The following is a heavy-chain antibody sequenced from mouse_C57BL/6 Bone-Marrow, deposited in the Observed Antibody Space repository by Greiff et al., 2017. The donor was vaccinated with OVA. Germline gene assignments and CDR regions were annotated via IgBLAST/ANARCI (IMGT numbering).Heavy chain of an antibody. CDR2: INPGSGGT. CDR3: AREGYPTDY. CDR1: GYAFTNYL. V-gene: IGHV1-54*01. D-gene: IGHD2-2*01. Sequence: QVQLQQSGAELVRPGPSVKVSCKASGYAFTNYLIEWVKQRPGQGLELIGVINPGSGGTNYNEKFKGKATLTADKSSSTAYMQLSSLTSEDSAVYFCAREGYPTDYWGQGTTLTVSS. J-gene: IGHJ2*01.